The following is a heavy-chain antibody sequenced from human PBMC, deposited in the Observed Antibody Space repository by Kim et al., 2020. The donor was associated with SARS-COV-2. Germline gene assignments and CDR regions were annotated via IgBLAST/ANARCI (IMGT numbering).Heavy chain of an antibody. Sequence: SETLSLTCAVYGGSFSGYYWSWIRQPPGKGLECIGEINHSGSTNYNPSLKSLVTISVDTSKNQFSLKLSSVTAADTAVYYCARAAIVVVPAALGLSLYYYYYMDVWGKETTVTVSS. V-gene: IGHV4-34*01. CDR1: GGSFSGYY. CDR2: INHSGST. CDR3: ARAAIVVVPAALGLSLYYYYYMDV. J-gene: IGHJ6*03. D-gene: IGHD2-2*01.